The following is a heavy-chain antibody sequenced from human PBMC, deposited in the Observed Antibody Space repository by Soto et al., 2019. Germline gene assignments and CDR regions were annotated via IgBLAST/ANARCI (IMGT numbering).Heavy chain of an antibody. D-gene: IGHD4-17*01. Sequence: QVQLVQSGAEVKEPGASVKLSCKASGYIFTTYAMHWVRQAPGQRPEWMGWINAGNGDTKYSQKFHGRVTITMDTSASTAYMELSSLRSEDTAVYYCARDPATTVTHYYYAMDLWGQGTTVTVSS. V-gene: IGHV1-3*01. CDR2: INAGNGDT. CDR1: GYIFTTYA. CDR3: ARDPATTVTHYYYAMDL. J-gene: IGHJ6*02.